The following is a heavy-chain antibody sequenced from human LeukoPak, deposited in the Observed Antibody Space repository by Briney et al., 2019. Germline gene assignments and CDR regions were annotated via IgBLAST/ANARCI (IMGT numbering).Heavy chain of an antibody. CDR2: ISYDGSNK. J-gene: IGHJ3*02. CDR3: ARIAGDRGAFDI. Sequence: GGSLRLSCAASGFTFSSYAMHWVRQAPGKGLEWVAVISYDGSNKYYADSVKGRFTISRDNSKNTLYLQMNSLRAEDTAVYYCARIAGDRGAFDIWGQGTMVTVSS. D-gene: IGHD2-21*01. V-gene: IGHV3-30-3*01. CDR1: GFTFSSYA.